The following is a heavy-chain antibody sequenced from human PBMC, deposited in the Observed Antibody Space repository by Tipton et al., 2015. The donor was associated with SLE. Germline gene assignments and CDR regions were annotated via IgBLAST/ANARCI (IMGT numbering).Heavy chain of an antibody. V-gene: IGHV3-23*01. CDR3: ARSPVDYWNGYSA. Sequence: GSLRLSCAASGFTFSNYAMSWVRQAPGKGLEWFSAITGSGDRTYYIDSVKGRFTISRDNSKNSLYLQMNGLRAEDTAVYYCARSPVDYWNGYSAWGQGTLVAGSS. D-gene: IGHD3-3*01. CDR2: ITGSGDRT. J-gene: IGHJ4*02. CDR1: GFTFSNYA.